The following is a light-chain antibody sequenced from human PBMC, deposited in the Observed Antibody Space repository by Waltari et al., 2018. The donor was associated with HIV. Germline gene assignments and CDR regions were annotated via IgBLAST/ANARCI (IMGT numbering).Light chain of an antibody. J-gene: IGKJ1*01. CDR3: QQSYSTPRT. CDR1: QSVSGY. CDR2: GAS. V-gene: IGKV1-39*01. Sequence: DIQLTQSPSSLSASVGDRVTIPCRASQSVSGYLNWYQQKPGTAPRLLINGASSLQSGVPSRFSGSGSGTDFTLTISSLQPEDFATYYCQQSYSTPRTFGQGTTVDI.